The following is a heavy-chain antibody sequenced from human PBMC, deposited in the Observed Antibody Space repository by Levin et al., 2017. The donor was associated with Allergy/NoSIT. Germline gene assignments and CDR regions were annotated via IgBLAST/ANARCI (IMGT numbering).Heavy chain of an antibody. CDR2: INPNSGGT. D-gene: IGHD5-18*01. CDR1: GYTFTDYY. CDR3: ARVVLGYTYGTDH. V-gene: IGHV1-2*02. J-gene: IGHJ4*02. Sequence: AASVKVSCKASGYTFTDYYMHWVRQAPGQGLEWMGWINPNSGGTNYAQKFQGRVTMTRDTSISTAYMELSRLTFDDTAVYYCARVVLGYTYGTDHWGQGALVTVSS.